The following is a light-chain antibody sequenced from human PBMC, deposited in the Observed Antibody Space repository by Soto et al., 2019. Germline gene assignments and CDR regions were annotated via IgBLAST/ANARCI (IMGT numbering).Light chain of an antibody. V-gene: IGLV1-36*01. CDR1: NSNIGNNV. Sequence: QSMLTQPPSVSAAPGQRVTISCSGSNSNIGNNVVNWYQQLPGKAPKLLIHYDDRVPSGVSDRFSGSKSGTSASLAISALQSEDEADYYCAAWDDSLSGPLFGGGTKLTVL. J-gene: IGLJ3*02. CDR3: AAWDDSLSGPL. CDR2: YDD.